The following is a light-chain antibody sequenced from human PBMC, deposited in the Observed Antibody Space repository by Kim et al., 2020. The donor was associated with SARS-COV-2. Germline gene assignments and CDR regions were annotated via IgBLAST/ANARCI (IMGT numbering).Light chain of an antibody. V-gene: IGKV3-20*01. J-gene: IGKJ4*01. CDR1: QTISDNY. CDR2: GAS. Sequence: LSPGDRATLSCRASQTISDNYLAWYQQKPGQAPRLLIYGASSRATGIPDRFSGRGSGTDFTLTISRLEPEDFAVYYCHQYGSSSRFGGGTKVDIK. CDR3: HQYGSSSR.